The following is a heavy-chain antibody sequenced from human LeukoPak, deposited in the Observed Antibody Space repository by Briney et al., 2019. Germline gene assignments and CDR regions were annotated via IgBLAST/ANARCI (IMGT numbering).Heavy chain of an antibody. J-gene: IGHJ5*02. CDR2: IYCSGST. CDR1: GGSISSSY. D-gene: IGHD3-22*01. Sequence: SETLSLTCTVSGGSISSSYWSWIRQPPGKGLEWIGSIYCSGSTNYNPSLKSRVTISLDTSKNQFSLELTSVTAADTAVYYCARGYDYDSSGYSTGYLNWFDPWGQGTLVTVCS. CDR3: ARGYDYDSSGYSTGYLNWFDP. V-gene: IGHV4-59*01.